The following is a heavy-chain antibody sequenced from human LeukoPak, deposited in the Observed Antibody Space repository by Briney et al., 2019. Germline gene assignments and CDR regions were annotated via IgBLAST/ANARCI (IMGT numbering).Heavy chain of an antibody. D-gene: IGHD3-3*01. CDR2: INHSGST. V-gene: IGHV4-34*01. J-gene: IGHJ4*02. CDR3: ARGRATYDFWSGQKIDY. CDR1: GGSFSGYY. Sequence: KPSETLSLTCAVYGGSFSGYYWSWIRQPPGKGLEWIGEINHSGSTNYNPSLKRRVTISVDTSKNQFSLKLSSVTAADTAVYYCARGRATYDFWSGQKIDYWGQGTLVTVSS.